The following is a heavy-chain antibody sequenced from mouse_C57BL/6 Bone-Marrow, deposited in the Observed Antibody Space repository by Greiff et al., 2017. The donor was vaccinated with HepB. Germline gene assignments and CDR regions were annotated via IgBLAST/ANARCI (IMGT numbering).Heavy chain of an antibody. Sequence: QVQLKEPGAELVKPGASVKLSCKASGYTFTSYWMHWVKQRPGRGLEWIGRIDPNSGGTKYNEKFKSKATLTVDKPSSTAYMQLSSLTSEDSAVYDCARSDYYGSSYGYAMDYWGQGTSVTVSS. CDR2: IDPNSGGT. CDR1: GYTFTSYW. D-gene: IGHD1-1*01. V-gene: IGHV1-72*01. CDR3: ARSDYYGSSYGYAMDY. J-gene: IGHJ4*01.